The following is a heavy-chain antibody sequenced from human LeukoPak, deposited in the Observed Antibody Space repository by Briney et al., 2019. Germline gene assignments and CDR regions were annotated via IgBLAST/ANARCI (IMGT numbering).Heavy chain of an antibody. Sequence: GGSLRLSCAASGFTFSSYAMHWVRQAPGKGLEWVAVISYDGSNKYYADSVKGRFTISRDNSKNTLYLQMNSLRAEDTAVYYCARVPLWFGELWTLDYWGQGTLVTVSS. V-gene: IGHV3-30-3*01. CDR1: GFTFSSYA. CDR3: ARVPLWFGELWTLDY. J-gene: IGHJ4*02. CDR2: ISYDGSNK. D-gene: IGHD3-10*01.